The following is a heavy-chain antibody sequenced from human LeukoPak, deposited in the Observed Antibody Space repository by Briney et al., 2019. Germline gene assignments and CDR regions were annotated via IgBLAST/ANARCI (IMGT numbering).Heavy chain of an antibody. V-gene: IGHV4-34*01. D-gene: IGHD6-13*01. CDR3: ARGRYLTTLGGAAAGFLDS. Sequence: PSETLSLTCAVYGGSFSGYYWSWIRQPPGKGLEWIGEINHSGSTNYNPSLKSRVTISVDTSQKQFSLRLTSVTAADTAVYYCARGRYLTTLGGAAAGFLDSWGQGTLVTVSS. J-gene: IGHJ4*02. CDR1: GGSFSGYY. CDR2: INHSGST.